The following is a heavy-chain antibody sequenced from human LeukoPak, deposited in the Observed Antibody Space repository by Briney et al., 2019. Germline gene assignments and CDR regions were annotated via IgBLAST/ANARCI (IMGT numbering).Heavy chain of an antibody. Sequence: GGSLRLSCAASGFTFSSYSMNWVRQAPGKGLEWVSSISSSSSYIYYADSVKGRFTISRDNAKNSLYLQMNSLRAEDTAVCYCARELGEMATSYFDYWGQGTLVTVSS. CDR2: ISSSSSYI. CDR1: GFTFSSYS. D-gene: IGHD5-24*01. J-gene: IGHJ4*02. V-gene: IGHV3-21*01. CDR3: ARELGEMATSYFDY.